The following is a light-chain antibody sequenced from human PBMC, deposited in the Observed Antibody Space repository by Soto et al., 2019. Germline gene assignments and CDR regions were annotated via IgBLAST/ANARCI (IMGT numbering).Light chain of an antibody. V-gene: IGKV1-39*01. CDR3: QQSYSTPRGT. Sequence: DIQMTQSPSSLSASVGDRVTITCRASQSISSYLNWYQQKPGKAPKLLIYAASSLQSGVTSRFSGSGSGTDFTLTISSLQPEDFATYYCQQSYSTPRGTFGQGTKVEIK. CDR2: AAS. CDR1: QSISSY. J-gene: IGKJ1*01.